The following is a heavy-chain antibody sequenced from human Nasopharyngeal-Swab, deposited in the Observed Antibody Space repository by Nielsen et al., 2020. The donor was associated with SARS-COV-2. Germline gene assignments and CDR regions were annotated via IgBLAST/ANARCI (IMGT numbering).Heavy chain of an antibody. CDR2: IYYSEST. V-gene: IGHV4-30-4*01. J-gene: IGHJ3*02. Sequence: RQAPGKGLEWLGYIYYSESTYYNPSLKSRITMSLETSKNQFSLELKSVTAADTAVYYCARGDIGNGYYYSMSFGAFDIWGQGTMVTVSS. CDR3: ARGDIGNGYYYSMSFGAFDI. D-gene: IGHD3-3*01.